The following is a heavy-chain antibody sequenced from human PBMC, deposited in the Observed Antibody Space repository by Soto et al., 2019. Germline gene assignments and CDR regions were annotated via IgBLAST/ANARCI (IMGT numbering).Heavy chain of an antibody. CDR1: GFTFSSYS. CDR3: ARDCIVVVPAAIYGMDV. V-gene: IGHV3-21*01. J-gene: IGHJ6*02. CDR2: ISSSSSYI. Sequence: EVQLVESGGGLVKPGGSLRLSCAASGFTFSSYSMNWVRQAPGKGLEWVSSISSSSSYIYYADSVKGRFTISRDNAKNSLYLQMNSLRAEDTAVYYCARDCIVVVPAAIYGMDVWGQGTTVTVSS. D-gene: IGHD2-2*01.